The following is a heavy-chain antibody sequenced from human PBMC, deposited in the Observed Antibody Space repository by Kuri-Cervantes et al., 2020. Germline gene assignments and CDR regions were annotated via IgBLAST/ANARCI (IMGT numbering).Heavy chain of an antibody. V-gene: IGHV4-31*02. CDR1: GGSISSGGYY. D-gene: IGHD6-13*01. J-gene: IGHJ4*02. CDR2: IYYSGST. CDR3: ARDTSSSRFGY. Sequence: SCTVSGGSISSGGYYWSWIRQHPGKGLEWIGYIYYSGSTYYNPSLKSRVTISVDTSKNQFSLKLSSVTAADTAVYYCARDTSSSRFGYWGQGTLVTVSS.